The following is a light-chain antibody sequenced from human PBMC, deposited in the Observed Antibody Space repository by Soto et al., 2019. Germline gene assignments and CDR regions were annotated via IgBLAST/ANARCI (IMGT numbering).Light chain of an antibody. Sequence: EIGLTQSPGTLSLSPGERAPLSCRASQSVSSSYLAWYQQTPGQAPRLLLYGASSRATGIPDRFSGSGSGTDFTLTISRLEPEDCAVYYCQQYGSSPTFGKGTKVEIK. CDR3: QQYGSSPT. CDR2: GAS. CDR1: QSVSSSY. V-gene: IGKV3-20*01. J-gene: IGKJ1*01.